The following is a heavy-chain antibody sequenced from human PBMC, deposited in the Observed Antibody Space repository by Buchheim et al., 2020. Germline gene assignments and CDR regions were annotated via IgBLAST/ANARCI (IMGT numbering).Heavy chain of an antibody. V-gene: IGHV3-23*01. D-gene: IGHD3-22*01. CDR3: AKGRHENSGFGDY. CDR2: ISGSGGNT. CDR1: GFTFSDYA. Sequence: EVQLLESGGGLVQPGGSLRLSCAASGFTFSDYAMSWVRQAPGKGLEWVSTISGSGGNTYCADSVKGRFTISRDNSQNTFYLQMNSLRAEDTAIYYCAKGRHENSGFGDYWGQGTL. J-gene: IGHJ4*02.